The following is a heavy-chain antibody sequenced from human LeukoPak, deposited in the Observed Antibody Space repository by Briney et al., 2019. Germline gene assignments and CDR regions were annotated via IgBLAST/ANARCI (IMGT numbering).Heavy chain of an antibody. V-gene: IGHV4-34*01. J-gene: IGHJ4*02. Sequence: SETLSLTCAIYGGSFSGYYWSWIRLPPGKGLEWIGEINHSASTNYNPSLKSRVTISVDTSKNQFSLRLSSVTAADTAVYYCARHAIDIIVRVDYWGQGTLVTVSS. CDR1: GGSFSGYY. CDR3: ARHAIDIIVRVDY. D-gene: IGHD2-15*01. CDR2: INHSAST.